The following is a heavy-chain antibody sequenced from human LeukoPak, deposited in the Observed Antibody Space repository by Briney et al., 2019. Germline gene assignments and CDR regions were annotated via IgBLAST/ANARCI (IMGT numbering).Heavy chain of an antibody. CDR2: INTGNGNT. D-gene: IGHD2-15*01. CDR3: ASRIYCSGGGCYSAPFDY. CDR1: GYTFTNYA. V-gene: IGHV1-3*04. J-gene: IGHJ4*02. Sequence: GASVKVSCKASGYTFTNYAMHWVRQAPGQGLEWMGWINTGNGNTQYSQKLQGRVTITRDTSANTAYMELSNLRSEDTAVYSCASRIYCSGGGCYSAPFDYWGQGTLVTVSS.